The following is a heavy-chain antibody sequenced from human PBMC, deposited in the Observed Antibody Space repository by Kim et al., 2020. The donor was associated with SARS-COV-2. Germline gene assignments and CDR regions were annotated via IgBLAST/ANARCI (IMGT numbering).Heavy chain of an antibody. CDR3: ASSHYDFWSGYYPFDY. V-gene: IGHV3-7*03. CDR2: IKQDGSEK. J-gene: IGHJ4*02. D-gene: IGHD3-3*01. Sequence: GKGLEWVANIKQDGSEKYYVDSVKGRFTISRDNAKNSLYLQMNSLRAEDTAVYYCASSHYDFWSGYYPFDYWGQGTLVTVSS.